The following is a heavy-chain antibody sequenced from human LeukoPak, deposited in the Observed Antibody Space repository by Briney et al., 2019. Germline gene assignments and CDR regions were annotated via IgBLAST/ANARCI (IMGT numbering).Heavy chain of an antibody. CDR1: GYTFTSYD. CDR2: MNPNSGNT. V-gene: IGHV1-8*01. CDR3: ARLSNSWYAFAI. D-gene: IGHD6-13*01. Sequence: GASVKVSCKASGYTFTSYDINWVRQATGQGLEWMGWMNPNSGNTGYAQKFQGGVTMTRNTSISTVYMELSSLRSEDTAVYYCARLSNSWYAFAIWGQGTMVIVSS. J-gene: IGHJ3*02.